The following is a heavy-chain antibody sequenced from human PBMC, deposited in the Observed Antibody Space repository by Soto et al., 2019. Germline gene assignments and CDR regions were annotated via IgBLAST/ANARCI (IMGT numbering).Heavy chain of an antibody. D-gene: IGHD6-19*01. CDR2: INAGNGNT. CDR3: ARDGAVAGDSNFDY. J-gene: IGHJ4*02. Sequence: ASVKVSCKASGYTFSSYAMHWVCQAPGQRLEWMGWINAGNGNTKYSQKFQGRVTITRDTSASTAYMELSSLRSEDTAVYYCARDGAVAGDSNFDYWGQGTLVTVSS. V-gene: IGHV1-3*01. CDR1: GYTFSSYA.